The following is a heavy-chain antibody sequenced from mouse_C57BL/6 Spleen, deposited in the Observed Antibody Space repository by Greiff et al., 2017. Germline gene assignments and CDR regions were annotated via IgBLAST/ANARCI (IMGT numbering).Heavy chain of an antibody. Sequence: EVKLQQSGPELVKPGASVKLSCKASGYKFTDYNMHWVKQSHGKSLEWIGYINPNNGGTSYNQQFKGKATLTVYKSSSTAYMERRSLTAEESAVYYSARDPANVFFWYFDVWGTGTTVTVSS. D-gene: IGHD6-1*01. CDR3: ARDPANVFFWYFDV. J-gene: IGHJ1*03. V-gene: IGHV1-22*01. CDR1: GYKFTDYN. CDR2: INPNNGGT.